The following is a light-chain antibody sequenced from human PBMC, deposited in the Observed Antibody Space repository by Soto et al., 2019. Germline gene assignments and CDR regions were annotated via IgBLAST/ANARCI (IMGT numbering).Light chain of an antibody. CDR2: DVS. V-gene: IGLV2-14*03. Sequence: QSALTQPASVSGSPGQSITISCTGTSSDVGGYNYVSWYQHHPGKAPKLMIYDVSHRPSGVSNRFSGSKSGNTASLTISGLQAEDEADYYCSSYTSSLYVFGSGTKLTVL. CDR3: SSYTSSLYV. CDR1: SSDVGGYNY. J-gene: IGLJ1*01.